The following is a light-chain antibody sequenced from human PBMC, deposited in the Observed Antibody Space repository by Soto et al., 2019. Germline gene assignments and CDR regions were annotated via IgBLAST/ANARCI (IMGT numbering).Light chain of an antibody. J-gene: IGKJ3*01. CDR3: QQSYSNPLT. CDR2: GAS. CDR1: RSITSY. V-gene: IGKV1-39*01. Sequence: DIQMTQSPSSLSASVGDRVTITCRASRSITSYLNWYQQKQGKAPKLLIYGASSLQSGVPSRFSGSGSGTDFTLTISSLQPEDSATYFCQQSYSNPLTFGPGTKVDIK.